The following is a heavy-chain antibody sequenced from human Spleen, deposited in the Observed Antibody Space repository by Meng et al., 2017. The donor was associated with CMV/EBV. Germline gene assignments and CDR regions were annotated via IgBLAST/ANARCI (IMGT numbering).Heavy chain of an antibody. J-gene: IGHJ4*02. V-gene: IGHV3-48*04. D-gene: IGHD3-22*01. CDR3: ARNWGYNDGTSYYWGMFDY. CDR2: ISFSSTTM. CDR1: GFTFGDYA. Sequence: GESLKISCTASGFTFGDYAMSWVRQAPGKGLEWISYISFSSTTMYYADSVKGRFTISRDYAKNSLYLQMNSLRAEDTAVYYCARNWGYNDGTSYYWGMFDYWGQGTLVTVSS.